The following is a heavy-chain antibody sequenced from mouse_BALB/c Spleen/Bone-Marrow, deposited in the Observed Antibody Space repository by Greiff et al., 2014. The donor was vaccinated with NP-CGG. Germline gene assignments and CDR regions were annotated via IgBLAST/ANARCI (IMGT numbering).Heavy chain of an antibody. D-gene: IGHD2-3*01. CDR1: GYTFTSYY. CDR3: ASYDGSYFDV. Sequence: VQVVESGPELVKPGASVRISCKASGYTFTSYYIHWVKQRPGQGLEWIGWIYPGNVNTKYNEKFKGKATLTADKSSSTAYMQLSSLTSEDSAVYFCASYDGSYFDVWGAGTTVTVSS. J-gene: IGHJ1*01. V-gene: IGHV1S56*01. CDR2: IYPGNVNT.